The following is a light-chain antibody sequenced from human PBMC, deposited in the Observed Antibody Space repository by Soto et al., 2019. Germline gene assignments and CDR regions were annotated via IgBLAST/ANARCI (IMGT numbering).Light chain of an antibody. CDR2: DVS. J-gene: IGLJ1*01. Sequence: QSLLTQPASVSGAPGQSITISFTGTSSDVGSYNYVSWYQQHPGKAPKVMIYDVSNRPSGVSYRFSGSKSGDTASLTISGLQAEDEADYYCSSYTTSSTYVFGTGTKVTVL. CDR3: SSYTTSSTYV. CDR1: SSDVGSYNY. V-gene: IGLV2-14*01.